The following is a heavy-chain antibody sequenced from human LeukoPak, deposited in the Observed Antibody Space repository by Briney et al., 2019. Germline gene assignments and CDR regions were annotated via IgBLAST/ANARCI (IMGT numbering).Heavy chain of an antibody. V-gene: IGHV4-59*05. CDR1: GGSISSYD. CDR3: ARHEWGITNAFDT. J-gene: IGHJ3*02. Sequence: PSETLSLTCTVSGGSISSYDWSWIRQPAGKGLEWIGSIYYSGSTYYNPSLKSRVIISVDTSKNQFSLKLNSVTAADTAVYYCARHEWGITNAFDTWGQGTMVTVSS. D-gene: IGHD1-26*01. CDR2: IYYSGST.